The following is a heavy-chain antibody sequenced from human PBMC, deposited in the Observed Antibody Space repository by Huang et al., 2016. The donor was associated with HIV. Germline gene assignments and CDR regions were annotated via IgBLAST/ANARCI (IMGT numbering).Heavy chain of an antibody. CDR2: INNLGSH. CDR1: GGSLSGYY. D-gene: IGHD3-10*01. CDR3: AGDATKNPRGWFDP. J-gene: IGHJ5*02. V-gene: IGHV4-34*02. Sequence: QVHLQQWGAGLLKSAETLSLTCAVYGGSLSGYYWSWLRQTPGKGLAWIGEINNLGSHNYNQSLKRRVSISMDGSKKQFSLKLRSISDADTAVYFCAGDATKNPRGWFDPWGQGTLVTVSS.